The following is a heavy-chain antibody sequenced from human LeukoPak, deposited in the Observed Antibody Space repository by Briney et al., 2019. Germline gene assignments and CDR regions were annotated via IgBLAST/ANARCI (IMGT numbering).Heavy chain of an antibody. V-gene: IGHV1-46*01. CDR2: INPSGGST. J-gene: IGHJ3*02. CDR1: GYTFTSYY. Sequence: ASVKVSCKASGYTFTSYYMHWARQAPGQGLEWMGIINPSGGSTSYAQKFQGRVTMTRDTSTSTVYMELSSLRSEDTAVYYCAIIAAAGYDAFDIWGQGTMVTVPS. CDR3: AIIAAAGYDAFDI. D-gene: IGHD6-13*01.